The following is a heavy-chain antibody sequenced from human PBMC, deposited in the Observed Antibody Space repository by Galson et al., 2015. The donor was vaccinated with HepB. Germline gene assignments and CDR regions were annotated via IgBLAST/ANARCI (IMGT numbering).Heavy chain of an antibody. J-gene: IGHJ4*02. CDR2: SNSDGSST. V-gene: IGHV3-74*01. D-gene: IGHD3-3*01. CDR3: AREGYDFWSGYYTPYYFDY. Sequence: SLRLSCAASGFTFSSYWMHWVRQAPGKGLVWVSRSNSDGSSTTYADSVKGRFTVSRDNAKNTLYLQMNSLRAEDTAVYYCAREGYDFWSGYYTPYYFDYGGQGTLVTVSS. CDR1: GFTFSSYW.